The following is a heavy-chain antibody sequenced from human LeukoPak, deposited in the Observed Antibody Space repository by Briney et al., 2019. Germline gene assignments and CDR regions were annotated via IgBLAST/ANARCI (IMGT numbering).Heavy chain of an antibody. J-gene: IGHJ4*02. CDR3: ARDIDYYDSSGSWNFDY. CDR2: ISSSSSTI. D-gene: IGHD3-22*01. CDR1: GFTFSSYS. V-gene: IGHV3-48*01. Sequence: GGSLRLSCAAPGFTFSSYSMNWVRQAPGKGLEWVSYISSSSSTIYYADSVKGRFTISRDNAKNSLYLQMNSLRAEDTAVYYCARDIDYYDSSGSWNFDYWSQGTLVTVSS.